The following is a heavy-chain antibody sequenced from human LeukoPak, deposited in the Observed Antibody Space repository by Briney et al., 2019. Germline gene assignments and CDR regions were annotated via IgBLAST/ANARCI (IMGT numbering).Heavy chain of an antibody. D-gene: IGHD3-22*01. CDR3: ARRNYYDSREPGYYFDY. Sequence: GESLKISRKGSGYSFTSYWIGWVRQMPGKGLEWTGIIYPGDSDTRYSPSFQGQVTISADKSISTAYLQWSSLKASDTAMYYCARRNYYDSREPGYYFDYWGQGTLVTVSS. J-gene: IGHJ4*02. V-gene: IGHV5-51*01. CDR2: IYPGDSDT. CDR1: GYSFTSYW.